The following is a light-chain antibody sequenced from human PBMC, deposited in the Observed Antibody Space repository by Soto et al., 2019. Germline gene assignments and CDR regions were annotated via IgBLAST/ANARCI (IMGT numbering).Light chain of an antibody. Sequence: VLTQSPSASGTPGQRVTISCSGSSSNIGNNYVYWYQQVPGTAPKLLIYRNYQRPSGVPDRFSGSKSGTSASLAISGLRSEDEADYYCATWDDSLRGWVFGGGTKLTVL. CDR2: RNY. CDR1: SSNIGNNY. J-gene: IGLJ3*02. CDR3: ATWDDSLRGWV. V-gene: IGLV1-47*01.